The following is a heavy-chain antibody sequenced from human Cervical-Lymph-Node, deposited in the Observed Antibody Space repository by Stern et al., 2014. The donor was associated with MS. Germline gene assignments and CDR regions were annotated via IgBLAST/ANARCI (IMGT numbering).Heavy chain of an antibody. Sequence: VQLVESGGGVVQPGRSLRLSCAASGFTFSSYAMHWVRQAPGKGLEWAAFIAYVGSNKYYPDSVRGRFPISRDNAKNTLYLEMNSLRAEDSAVYYCARAMSTVTTYYYFYYGKDVWGQGTTVTVSS. J-gene: IGHJ6*02. CDR1: GFTFSSYA. V-gene: IGHV3-30*04. CDR3: ARAMSTVTTYYYFYYGKDV. CDR2: IAYVGSNK. D-gene: IGHD4-17*01.